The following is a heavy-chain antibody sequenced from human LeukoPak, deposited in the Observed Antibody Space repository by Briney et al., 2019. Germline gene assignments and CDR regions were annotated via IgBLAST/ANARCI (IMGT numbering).Heavy chain of an antibody. J-gene: IGHJ6*04. CDR3: AELGITMIGGV. CDR2: VSYDGDLQ. CDR1: GFIFSNYA. Sequence: GGSVRLSCAASGFIFSNYAIHWVRQAPGKGLEWVAAVSYDGDLQHYADSVKGRFTISRDNSKNTLYLQMNSLRAEDTAVYYCAELGITMIGGVWGKGTTVTISS. D-gene: IGHD3-10*02. V-gene: IGHV3-30*04.